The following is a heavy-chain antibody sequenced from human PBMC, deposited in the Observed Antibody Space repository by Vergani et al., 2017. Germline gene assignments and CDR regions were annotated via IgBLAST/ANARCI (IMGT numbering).Heavy chain of an antibody. D-gene: IGHD5-12*01. CDR2: ISAYNGNT. J-gene: IGHJ4*02. V-gene: IGHV1-18*01. CDR3: ERDFNLYRKPRGYSGYGSPVGGY. Sequence: QVQLVQSGAEVKKPGASVKVSCKASGYPFTSYGLSWVRQAPGQGLEWMGWISAYNGNTNYAQKLQGRVTMTTDTSTSTAYMELRSLRSDDTAVYYCERDFNLYRKPRGYSGYGSPVGGYWGQGTLVTVSS. CDR1: GYPFTSYG.